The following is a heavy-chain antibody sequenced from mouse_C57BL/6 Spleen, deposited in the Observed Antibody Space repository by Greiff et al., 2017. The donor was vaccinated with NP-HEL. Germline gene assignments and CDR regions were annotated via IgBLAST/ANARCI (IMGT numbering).Heavy chain of an antibody. CDR1: GYTFTSYW. D-gene: IGHD3-2*02. Sequence: VQLQQPGAELVKPGASVKMSCKTSGYTFTSYWMHWVKQRPGQGLEWIGAIYPGNSDTSYNQKFKGKAKLTAVTSASTAYMELSSLTNEDSAVYYCTRVTAQATDWGQGTLVTVSA. J-gene: IGHJ3*01. V-gene: IGHV1-5*01. CDR3: TRVTAQATD. CDR2: IYPGNSDT.